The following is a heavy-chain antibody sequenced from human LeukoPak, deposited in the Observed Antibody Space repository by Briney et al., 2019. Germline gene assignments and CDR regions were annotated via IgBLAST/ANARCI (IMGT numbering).Heavy chain of an antibody. CDR3: ARQHRYCSSTSCWDGPTNWFDP. CDR1: GGSISSSSYY. D-gene: IGHD2-2*01. CDR2: IYYSGST. V-gene: IGHV4-39*01. Sequence: SETLSLTCTVSGGSISSSSYYWGWIRQPPGKGLEWIGSIYYSGSTYYNPSLKSRVTISVDTSKNQFSLKLSSVTAADTAVYYCARQHRYCSSTSCWDGPTNWFDPWGQGTLVTVSS. J-gene: IGHJ5*02.